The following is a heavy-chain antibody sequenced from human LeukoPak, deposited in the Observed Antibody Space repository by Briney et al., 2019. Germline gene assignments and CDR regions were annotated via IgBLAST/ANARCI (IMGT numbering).Heavy chain of an antibody. V-gene: IGHV1-2*02. CDR3: VRQSLGV. CDR1: GYTFTAYS. Sequence: GASVKVSCKASGYTFTAYSIHWVRQAPGQGLGWMAWINPNSGATNYAQKFQGRVTMTRDTSISTAYMELSRLRSDDTAVYYCVRQSLGVWGQGTLVTVSS. D-gene: IGHD3-16*01. J-gene: IGHJ4*02. CDR2: INPNSGAT.